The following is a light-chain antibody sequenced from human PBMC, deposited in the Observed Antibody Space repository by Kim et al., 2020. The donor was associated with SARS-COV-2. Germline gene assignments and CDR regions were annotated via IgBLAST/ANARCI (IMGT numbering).Light chain of an antibody. V-gene: IGLV3-9*01. CDR2: RDS. CDR1: NIGSKN. Sequence: GALGQTARITCGGNNIGSKNVHWYQQKPGQAPVLVIYRDSNRPSGIPERFSGSNSGNTATLTISRAQAGDEADYYCQVWDSSTGVFGGGTQLTVL. J-gene: IGLJ3*02. CDR3: QVWDSSTGV.